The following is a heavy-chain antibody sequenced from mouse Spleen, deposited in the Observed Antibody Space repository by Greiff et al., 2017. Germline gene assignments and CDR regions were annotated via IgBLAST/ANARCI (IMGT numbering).Heavy chain of an antibody. D-gene: IGHD3-2*01. CDR1: GYTFTSYT. CDR2: INPSSGYT. CDR3: ARDSSGYPFAY. V-gene: IGHV1-4*01. J-gene: IGHJ3*01. Sequence: QVQLQQSGAELARPGASVKMSCKASGYTFTSYTMHWVKQRPGQGLEWIGYINPSSGYTKYNEKFKSKATLTVDKPSSTAYMQLSSLTSEDSAVYYCARDSSGYPFAYWGQGTLVTVSA.